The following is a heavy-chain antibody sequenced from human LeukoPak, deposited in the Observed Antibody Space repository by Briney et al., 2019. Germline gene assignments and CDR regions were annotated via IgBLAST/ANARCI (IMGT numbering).Heavy chain of an antibody. V-gene: IGHV3-15*01. CDR3: TRLNSESSNWALDY. J-gene: IGHJ4*02. CDR1: GFTFSNAW. D-gene: IGHD6-13*01. CDR2: IKSKADGCTT. Sequence: PGGSLRLSCTASGFTFSNAWMSWVRQAPGKGLEWVGRIKSKADGCTTDYAAPVRGRFTISRDDSKNTLYLQMNSLKTEDTAVYYCTRLNSESSNWALDYWGQGTLVTVSS.